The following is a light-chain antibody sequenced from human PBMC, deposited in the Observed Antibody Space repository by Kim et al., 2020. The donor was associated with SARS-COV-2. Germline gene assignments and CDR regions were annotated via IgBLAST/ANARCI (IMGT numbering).Light chain of an antibody. V-gene: IGLV3-19*01. CDR1: SLRSYY. J-gene: IGLJ2*01. Sequence: SSELTQDPAVSVALGQTVRSTCQGDSLRSYYTTGFQQKPGQAPIVVVYGKNNRPSGIPARFSGSSSGNTASLTITGTQAGDEADYYCNSRDNNDNVLFGGGTQLTVL. CDR2: GKN. CDR3: NSRDNNDNVL.